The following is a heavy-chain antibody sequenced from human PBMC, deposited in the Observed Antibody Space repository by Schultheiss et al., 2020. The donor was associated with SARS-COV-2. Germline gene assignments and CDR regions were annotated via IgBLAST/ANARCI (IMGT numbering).Heavy chain of an antibody. J-gene: IGHJ4*02. CDR3: ARAWIADSSGYHPAVEY. CDR1: GGTFSSYA. Sequence: SVKVSCKASGGTFSSYAISWVRQAPGQGLEWMGGIIPIFGTANYAQKFQGRVTITADESTSTAYMELSSLRSEDTAVYYCARAWIADSSGYHPAVEYWGQGTLVTVSS. D-gene: IGHD3-22*01. V-gene: IGHV1-69*13. CDR2: IIPIFGTA.